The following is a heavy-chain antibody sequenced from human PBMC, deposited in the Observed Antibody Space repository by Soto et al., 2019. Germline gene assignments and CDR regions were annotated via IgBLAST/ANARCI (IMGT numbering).Heavy chain of an antibody. D-gene: IGHD4-17*01. V-gene: IGHV3-23*01. CDR2: ISGSGGST. CDR3: AKRFRDSVDYDYNWFDP. CDR1: GFTFSSYA. J-gene: IGHJ5*02. Sequence: GGSLRLSCAASGFTFSSYAMSWVRQAPGKGLEWVSVISGSGGSTFYAESVKGRFTMSRDNSKKTLYLQMNSLSAEDTAVYYCAKRFRDSVDYDYNWFDPWGQGTLVTVSS.